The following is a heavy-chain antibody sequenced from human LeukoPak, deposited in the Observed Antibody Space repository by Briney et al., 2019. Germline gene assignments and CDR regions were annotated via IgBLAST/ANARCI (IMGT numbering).Heavy chain of an antibody. CDR2: ISGSGGST. CDR3: AKDPLGYDILTGYYTDGMDV. CDR1: GFTFSSYA. D-gene: IGHD3-9*01. V-gene: IGHV3-23*01. J-gene: IGHJ6*02. Sequence: PAGSLRLSCAASGFTFSSYAMSWVRQAPGKGLEWVSAISGSGGSTHYADSVKGRFTISRDNSKNTLYLQMNSLRAEDTAVYYCAKDPLGYDILTGYYTDGMDVWGQGTTVTVSS.